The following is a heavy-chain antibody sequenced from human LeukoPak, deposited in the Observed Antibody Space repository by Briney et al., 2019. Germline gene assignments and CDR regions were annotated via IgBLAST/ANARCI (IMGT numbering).Heavy chain of an antibody. CDR3: AKDLGTTVTTLSY. CDR1: GFTFSASG. Sequence: SGGTLRLSCAGSGFTFSASGMNWVRQAPGKGLEWVSAISGSGGSTYYADSVKGRFTISRDNSKNTLYLQMNSLRAEDTAVYYCAKDLGTTVTTLSYWGQGTLVTVSS. D-gene: IGHD4-17*01. CDR2: ISGSGGST. V-gene: IGHV3-23*01. J-gene: IGHJ4*02.